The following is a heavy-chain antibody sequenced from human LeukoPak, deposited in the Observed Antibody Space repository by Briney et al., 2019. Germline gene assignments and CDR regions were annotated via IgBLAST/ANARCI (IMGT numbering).Heavy chain of an antibody. D-gene: IGHD1-26*01. Sequence: GASVKVSCKASGYTFNNYGINWVRQAPGQGVEWMGWISTYNDNTNYAQKLQGRVTMTTDTSTSTAYMELRSLTSDDTAVYYCARVVFEVGFQFDFWGQGTLVTVSS. CDR3: ARVVFEVGFQFDF. CDR1: GYTFNNYG. V-gene: IGHV1-18*01. J-gene: IGHJ4*02. CDR2: ISTYNDNT.